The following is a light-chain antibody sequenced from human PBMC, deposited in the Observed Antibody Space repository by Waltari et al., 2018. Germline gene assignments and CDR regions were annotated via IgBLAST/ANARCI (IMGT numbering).Light chain of an antibody. J-gene: IGKJ4*01. CDR2: QVS. CDR1: QSLVHSNGKTY. V-gene: IGKV2-30*02. CDR3: VQGTNVPT. Sequence: DVVMTQSPLSLAVTPGQPASISCRSSQSLVHSNGKTYLHWLHQKPGQPPRRLIYQVSNRDSGVPDRFSGSGAGTDFTLKISRVEAEDVGIYYCVQGTNVPTFGGGTK.